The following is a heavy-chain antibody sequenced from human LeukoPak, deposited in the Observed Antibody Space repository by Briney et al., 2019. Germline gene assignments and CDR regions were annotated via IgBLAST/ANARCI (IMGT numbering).Heavy chain of an antibody. Sequence: GASVKVSCKASGYTFTSYYIHWVRQAPGQGLDWMGIITPDGGSTSYAQEFQGRLTMTRDMSASTVYMELSSLRSEDTAVYYCARNVGSGLDYWGQGTLVTVSS. CDR1: GYTFTSYY. CDR3: ARNVGSGLDY. CDR2: ITPDGGST. J-gene: IGHJ4*02. D-gene: IGHD2-15*01. V-gene: IGHV1-46*01.